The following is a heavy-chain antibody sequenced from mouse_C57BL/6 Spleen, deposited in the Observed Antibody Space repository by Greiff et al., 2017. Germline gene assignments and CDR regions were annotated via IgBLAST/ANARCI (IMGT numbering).Heavy chain of an antibody. CDR1: GFTFSDYG. V-gene: IGHV5-17*01. J-gene: IGHJ4*01. CDR2: ISSGSSTI. CDR3: ERITTVVAPLAMDY. D-gene: IGHD1-1*01. Sequence: EVQRVESGGGLVKPGGSLKLSCAASGFTFSDYGMHWVRQAPEKGLEWVAYISSGSSTIYYADTVKGRFTISRDNAKNTLCLQMTSLRSEDTAMYYCERITTVVAPLAMDYWGQGTSVTVSS.